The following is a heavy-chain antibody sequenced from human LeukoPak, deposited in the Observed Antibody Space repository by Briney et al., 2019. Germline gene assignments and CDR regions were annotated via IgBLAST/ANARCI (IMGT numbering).Heavy chain of an antibody. CDR1: GFTFSSYW. V-gene: IGHV3-7*01. D-gene: IGHD5-18*01. J-gene: IGHJ4*02. CDR3: ARDTGGGYSCYDC. CDR2: IKQDGSEK. Sequence: GGSLRLSCAASGFTFSSYWMTWIRQAPGKGLEWVANIKQDGSEKYYVDSVKGRFTVSRDNAKNSLYLQMSSLRAEDTAVYYCARDTGGGYSCYDCWGQGTLVTVSS.